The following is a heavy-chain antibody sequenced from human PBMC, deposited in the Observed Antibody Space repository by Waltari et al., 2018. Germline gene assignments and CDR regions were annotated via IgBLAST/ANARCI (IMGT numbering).Heavy chain of an antibody. CDR1: GFSFTHHA. J-gene: IGHJ3*02. V-gene: IGHV3-33*01. CDR2: IWYDGSNK. D-gene: IGHD3-3*01. Sequence: QVQLVESGGGVVQSGRSLRLPCVGSGFSFTHHAMNWVRQAPGKGLEWVAVIWYDGSNKNYVDSVKGRFTISRDNSKNTMYLEMNRLRAEDTAVYFCARGDGGSGLGASDIWGQGTMVTVSS. CDR3: ARGDGGSGLGASDI.